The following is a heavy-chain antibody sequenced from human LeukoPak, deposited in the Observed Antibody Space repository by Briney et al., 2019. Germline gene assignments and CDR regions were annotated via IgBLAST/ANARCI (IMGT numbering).Heavy chain of an antibody. J-gene: IGHJ5*02. D-gene: IGHD1-1*01. CDR3: ARDNSMEDTAWWFDP. V-gene: IGHV1-46*01. CDR2: INPSGCST. CDR1: GYTFTSYY. Sequence: ASVKVSCKASGYTFTSYYMHWVRQAPGQGLEWMGIINPSGCSTSYAQKFQGRVTMTRDMSTTTDYMELSSLRSEDTAVYYCARDNSMEDTAWWFDPWGQGTLVTVSS.